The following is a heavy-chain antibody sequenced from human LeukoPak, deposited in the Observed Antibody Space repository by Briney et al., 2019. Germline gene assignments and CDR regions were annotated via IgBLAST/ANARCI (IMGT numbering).Heavy chain of an antibody. J-gene: IGHJ4*02. D-gene: IGHD3-16*02. Sequence: PSEKLSLTCAVYGGSFSGYYWSWIRQPPGKGLEWIGEINHSGSTNYNPSLKSRVTISVDTSKNQFSLKLSSVTAADTAVYYCARHWTYYDYVWGSYRPYYFDYWGQGTLVTVSS. CDR2: INHSGST. V-gene: IGHV4-34*01. CDR1: GGSFSGYY. CDR3: ARHWTYYDYVWGSYRPYYFDY.